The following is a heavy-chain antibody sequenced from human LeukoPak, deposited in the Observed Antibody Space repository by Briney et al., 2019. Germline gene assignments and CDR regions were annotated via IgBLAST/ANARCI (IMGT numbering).Heavy chain of an antibody. J-gene: IGHJ4*02. V-gene: IGHV3-33*01. CDR2: IWYDGSNK. Sequence: GGSLRLSCAASGFTFSSYGMHWVRQVPGKGLEWVAVIWYDGSNKYYADSVKGRFTISRDNSKNTLYLQMNSLRAEDTAVYYCARDLAVGFDYWGQGTLVTVSS. CDR1: GFTFSSYG. CDR3: ARDLAVGFDY.